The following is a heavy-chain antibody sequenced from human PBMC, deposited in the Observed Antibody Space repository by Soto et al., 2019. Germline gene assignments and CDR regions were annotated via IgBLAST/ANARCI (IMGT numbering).Heavy chain of an antibody. CDR3: ARVDLQKFIDY. J-gene: IGHJ4*02. D-gene: IGHD1-1*01. CDR2: IYYSGST. CDR1: GDSISIYD. Sequence: PSGTLSLTCTVSGDSISIYDGGGLRQPPGKGLEWIGYIYYSGSTNYNPSLKSRVTISVDTSKNQFSLKLSSVTAADTAVYYCARVDLQKFIDYWGQGTLVTVSS. V-gene: IGHV4-59*07.